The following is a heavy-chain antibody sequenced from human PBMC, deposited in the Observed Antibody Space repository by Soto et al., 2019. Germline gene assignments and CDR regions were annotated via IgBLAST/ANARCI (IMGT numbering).Heavy chain of an antibody. CDR2: IYPGDSDT. CDR1: GYSFTSYW. D-gene: IGHD6-13*01. CDR3: ARTSAAGKYYYGMEV. J-gene: IGHJ6*02. Sequence: GESLKISCKGSGYSFTSYWIVWVRQMPGKGLEWMGIIYPGDSDTRYSPSFQGQVTISADKSISTAYLQWSSLKASDTAMYYCARTSAAGKYYYGMEVWGQGTTVTVSS. V-gene: IGHV5-51*01.